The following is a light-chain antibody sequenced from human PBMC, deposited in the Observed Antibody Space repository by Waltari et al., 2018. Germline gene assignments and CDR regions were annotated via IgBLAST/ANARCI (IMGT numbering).Light chain of an antibody. V-gene: IGKV1-9*01. J-gene: IGKJ4*01. CDR1: QVISSD. CDR3: QQLYSYPIT. CDR2: ASS. Sequence: IQLTQSPSSLSASVGDRVTITCRASQVISSDLAWYQQKPGKAPKLLISASSTLQSGVPPRFSGSGSGTDFTPTISSLQPEDFATYYCQQLYSYPITFGGGTKVEIK.